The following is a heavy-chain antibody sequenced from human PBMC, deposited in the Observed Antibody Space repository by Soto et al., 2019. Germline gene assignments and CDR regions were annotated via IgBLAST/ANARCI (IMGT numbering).Heavy chain of an antibody. CDR3: AGDPDSHYNDSHASSYP. J-gene: IGHJ5*02. Sequence: ASVKVSCKASAYTLINYYIHWVRQAPGQGLEWMGIISRSGDSTTYAQKFQGRVTISADKFTGTAYMELTGLRSDDTAVYYCAGDPDSHYNDSHASSYPWGQGTLVTVSS. CDR1: AYTLINYY. CDR2: ISRSGDST. V-gene: IGHV1-46*01. D-gene: IGHD4-4*01.